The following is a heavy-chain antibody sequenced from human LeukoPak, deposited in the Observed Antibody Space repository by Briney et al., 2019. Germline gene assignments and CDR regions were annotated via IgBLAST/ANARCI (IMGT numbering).Heavy chain of an antibody. CDR3: ARDEKQGFDP. CDR1: GGSISSYY. CDR2: IYYSGST. J-gene: IGHJ5*02. Sequence: SETLPLTCTVSGGSISSYYWSWIRQPPGKGLEWIGYIYYSGSTNYNPSLKSRVTISVDTSKNQFSLKLSSVTAADTAVYYCARDEKQGFDPWGQGTLVTVSS. V-gene: IGHV4-59*01.